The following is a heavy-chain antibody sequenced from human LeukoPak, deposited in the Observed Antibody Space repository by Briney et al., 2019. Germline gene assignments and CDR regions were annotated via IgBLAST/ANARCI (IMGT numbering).Heavy chain of an antibody. V-gene: IGHV4-59*01. D-gene: IGHD2-15*01. Sequence: SETLSLTCTVSGGSISSYYWSWIRQPPGKGLEWIGYIYYSGSTNYNPSLKSRVTISVDTSKNQFSLKLSSVTAADTAVYYCARWTRIKVVDIWGQGTMVTVSS. J-gene: IGHJ3*02. CDR2: IYYSGST. CDR1: GGSISSYY. CDR3: ARWTRIKVVDI.